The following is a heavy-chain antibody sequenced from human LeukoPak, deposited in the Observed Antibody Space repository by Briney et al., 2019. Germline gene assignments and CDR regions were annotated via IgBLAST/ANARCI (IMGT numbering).Heavy chain of an antibody. J-gene: IGHJ4*02. CDR3: ARGRRVVTATPYYFDT. CDR2: VYYIGST. V-gene: IGHV4-59*01. D-gene: IGHD2-15*01. Sequence: KASETLSLTCTVSGDSIRGYYWSWIRQPPGKGLEWIGYVYYIGSTNYNPSLKSRLTMSVDTSKNQVSLRLSSVTAADTAVYYCARGRRVVTATPYYFDTWGPGTLVTVSS. CDR1: GDSIRGYY.